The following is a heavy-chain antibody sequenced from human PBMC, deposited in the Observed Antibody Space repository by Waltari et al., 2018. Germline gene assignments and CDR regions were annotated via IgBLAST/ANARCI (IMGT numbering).Heavy chain of an antibody. CDR1: GFTFSDYW. V-gene: IGHV3-74*01. Sequence: EVQLVESGGVLVQPGGSLRLSCTGSGFTFSDYWMHWVRQAPGKGPVWVSRINPAGSATTYADSVKGRFTISRDNAKDTLYLQMNSLRVEDTAVYYCARAGFYRFDYWGHGTLATVSS. J-gene: IGHJ4*01. D-gene: IGHD3-16*02. CDR3: ARAGFYRFDY. CDR2: INPAGSAT.